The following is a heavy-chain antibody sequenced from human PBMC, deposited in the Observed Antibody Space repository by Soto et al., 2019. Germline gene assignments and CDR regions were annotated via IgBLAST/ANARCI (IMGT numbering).Heavy chain of an antibody. J-gene: IGHJ4*02. D-gene: IGHD1-26*01. Sequence: GGSLRLCCAASGFTFSSYAMSLVRHAPGKGLEWVSAISGSGGSTYYADSVKGRFTISRDNSKNTLYRQMHSLRAEDTAVYYCAKDPRREPPYWGQGTLVTDSS. CDR2: ISGSGGST. CDR1: GFTFSSYA. CDR3: AKDPRREPPY. V-gene: IGHV3-23*01.